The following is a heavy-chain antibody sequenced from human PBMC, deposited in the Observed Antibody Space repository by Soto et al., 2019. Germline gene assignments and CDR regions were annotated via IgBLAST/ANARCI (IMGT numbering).Heavy chain of an antibody. CDR3: AHYAATWTQRGFDY. V-gene: IGHV2-5*02. CDR1: GFPLSTRGVG. D-gene: IGHD5-18*01. Sequence: QITLKESGPPLVKPTQTLTLTCTFSGFPLSTRGVGVGWIRQPPGKALEWLALIYWDDDKRYSPSLKSRLTITNDTSKNQVVLTMTYMDPVDTATYYCAHYAATWTQRGFDYWGQGTLVTVSS. J-gene: IGHJ4*02. CDR2: IYWDDDK.